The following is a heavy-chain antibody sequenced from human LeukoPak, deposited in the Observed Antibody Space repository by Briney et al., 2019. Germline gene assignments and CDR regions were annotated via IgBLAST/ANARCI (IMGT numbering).Heavy chain of an antibody. CDR3: AREPRDYGSGSYYTDAFDI. V-gene: IGHV4-31*03. CDR2: IYYSGST. D-gene: IGHD3-10*01. CDR1: GGSISSGGYY. Sequence: PSGTLSLTCTVSGGSISSGGYYWSWIRQHPGKGLEWIGYIYYSGSTYYNPSLKGRVTMSVDTSKNQFSLKLNSVTAADTAVYYCAREPRDYGSGSYYTDAFDIWGQGTMVTVSS. J-gene: IGHJ3*02.